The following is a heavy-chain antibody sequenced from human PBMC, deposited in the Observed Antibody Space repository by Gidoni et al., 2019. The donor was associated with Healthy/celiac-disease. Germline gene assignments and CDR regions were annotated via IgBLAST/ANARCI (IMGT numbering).Heavy chain of an antibody. V-gene: IGHV1-69*01. D-gene: IGHD3-10*01. CDR2: IIPILGKA. Sequence: QVQLVQSGAEVQKPGSSVKVSCKASGGTFSSYSITWVRQAPGQGLEWRGGIIPILGKANYEQKFQGRVTINTNESTSTAYMELSRLRSEDTAVYYCARAGGYYYGSGRSIFDYWGQGTLVTVSS. CDR3: ARAGGYYYGSGRSIFDY. CDR1: GGTFSSYS. J-gene: IGHJ4*02.